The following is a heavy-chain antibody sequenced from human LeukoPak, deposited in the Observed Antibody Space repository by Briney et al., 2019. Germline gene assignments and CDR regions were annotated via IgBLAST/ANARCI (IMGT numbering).Heavy chain of an antibody. V-gene: IGHV1-46*01. CDR3: ARDRTPISDRYDSSVGTNDY. CDR2: INPSGGST. J-gene: IGHJ4*02. CDR1: GYTFTSYY. Sequence: ASVKVSCKASGYTFTSYYMHWVRQAPGQGLEWMGIINPSGGSTSYAQKFQGRVTMTRGTSISTAYMELSRLRSDDTAVYYCARDRTPISDRYDSSVGTNDYWGQGTLVTVS. D-gene: IGHD3-22*01.